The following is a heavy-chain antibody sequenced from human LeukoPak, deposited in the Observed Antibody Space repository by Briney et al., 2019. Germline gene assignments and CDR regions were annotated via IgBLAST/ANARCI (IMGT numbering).Heavy chain of an antibody. V-gene: IGHV1-18*01. CDR3: ARGQTNRLLGVGELVSNINPFDY. CDR2: ISGYNGHT. CDR1: GYTFSRYG. D-gene: IGHD3-10*01. J-gene: IGHJ4*02. Sequence: ASVKVSCKASGYTFSRYGISWVRQAPGQGLEWMGWISGYNGHTKYAQKVQGRVTMSTDTSTSTVYMELRSLISDDTGVYYCARGQTNRLLGVGELVSNINPFDYWGQGTLVTVSS.